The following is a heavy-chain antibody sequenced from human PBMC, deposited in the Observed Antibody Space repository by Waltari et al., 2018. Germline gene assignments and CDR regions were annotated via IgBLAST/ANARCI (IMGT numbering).Heavy chain of an antibody. J-gene: IGHJ6*02. CDR2: ISYDGSNK. V-gene: IGHV3-30*03. CDR1: GFTFSSYG. CDR3: ARGANDFWSGYSPVRGMDV. D-gene: IGHD3-3*01. Sequence: QVQLVESGGGVVQPGRSLRLSCAASGFTFSSYGMHWVRQAPGKGLEWVAVISYDGSNKYYADSVKGRFTISRDNSKNTLYLQMNSLRAEDTAVYYCARGANDFWSGYSPVRGMDVWGQGTTVTVSS.